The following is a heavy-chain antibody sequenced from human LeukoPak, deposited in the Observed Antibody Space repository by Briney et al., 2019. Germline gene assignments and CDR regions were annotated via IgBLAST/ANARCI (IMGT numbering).Heavy chain of an antibody. CDR1: GFTFSSYA. CDR3: ARSVRTRGWPFDY. V-gene: IGHV3-30-3*01. J-gene: IGHJ4*02. CDR2: ISYDGSNK. Sequence: QPGRSLRLSCAASGFTFSSYAMHWVRQAPGKGLEWVAVISYDGSNKYYADSVKGRFTISRDNSKNTLYLQMNSLRAEDMAVYYCARSVRTRGWPFDYWGQGTLVTVSS. D-gene: IGHD3/OR15-3a*01.